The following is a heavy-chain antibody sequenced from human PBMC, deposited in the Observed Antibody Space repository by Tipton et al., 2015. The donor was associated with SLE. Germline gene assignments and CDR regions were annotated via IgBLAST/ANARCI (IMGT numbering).Heavy chain of an antibody. CDR1: GGSFSSYY. V-gene: IGHV4-59*01. J-gene: IGHJ4*02. CDR2: IYYSGST. Sequence: LRLSCGVYGGSFSSYYWSWIRQPPGKGLEWIGYIYYSGSTNYNPSLKSRVTISVDTSKNQFSLKLSSVTAADTAVYYCARSKRVGSEDYWGQGTLVTVSS. CDR3: ARSKRVGSEDY. D-gene: IGHD6-19*01.